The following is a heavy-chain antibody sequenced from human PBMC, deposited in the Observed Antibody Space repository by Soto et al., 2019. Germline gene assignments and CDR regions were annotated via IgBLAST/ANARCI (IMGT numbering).Heavy chain of an antibody. V-gene: IGHV3-23*01. CDR1: GFSFSDYS. D-gene: IGHD2-15*01. CDR3: AKRATTVPTPGNYFDC. J-gene: IGHJ4*02. CDR2: LTPAGTT. Sequence: EVQLLESGGGLVQPGGSLRLSCAASGFSFSDYSLTWVRQAPGRGLEWVSTLTPAGTTFYADSVKGRFTISRDNYMNTLSLQMYNLRAEDTARYYCAKRATTVPTPGNYFDCWGQGTLVTVSS.